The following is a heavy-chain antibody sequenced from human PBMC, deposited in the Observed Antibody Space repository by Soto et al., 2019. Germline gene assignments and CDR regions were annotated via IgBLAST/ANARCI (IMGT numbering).Heavy chain of an antibody. D-gene: IGHD5-18*01. CDR3: AKDQGLATGYSRGDY. CDR2: ISGSGGST. J-gene: IGHJ4*02. CDR1: GFTFSSYV. Sequence: EVQLLESGGTLVQPGGSLRLSCAASGFTFSSYVMSWVRQAPGKGLEWVSTISGSGGSTYYADSVKGRFTISRDNSKNTLYLQMNSLRAEDTAVYYCAKDQGLATGYSRGDYWGQGTLVTVSS. V-gene: IGHV3-23*01.